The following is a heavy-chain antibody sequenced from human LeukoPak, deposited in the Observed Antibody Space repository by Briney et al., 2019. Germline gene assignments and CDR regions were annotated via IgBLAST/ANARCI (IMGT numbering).Heavy chain of an antibody. CDR1: GYTFTIYA. D-gene: IGHD1-26*01. CDR2: ISAGNGYT. V-gene: IGHV1-3*01. Sequence: ASVTVSCKASGYTFTIYAMHWVRQAHGQRLEWMGWISAGNGYTEYSQKFQGRLTITRDTSASTAYRELSSLRSEDTAVYYCARDPSGSYSGWFDPWGQGTLVTVSS. CDR3: ARDPSGSYSGWFDP. J-gene: IGHJ5*02.